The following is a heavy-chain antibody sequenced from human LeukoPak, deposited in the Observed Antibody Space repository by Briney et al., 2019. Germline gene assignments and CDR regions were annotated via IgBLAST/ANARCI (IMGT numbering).Heavy chain of an antibody. CDR2: IYSGGST. V-gene: IGHV3-66*01. D-gene: IGHD3-22*01. CDR1: GFTVSSNY. Sequence: GGSLRLSCAASGFTVSSNYMSWVRQAPGKGPEWVSVIYSGGSTYYADSVKGRFTISRDNSKNTLYLQMNSLRAEDTAVYYCARETYYYDSSGYYGWGQGTLVTVSS. J-gene: IGHJ4*02. CDR3: ARETYYYDSSGYYG.